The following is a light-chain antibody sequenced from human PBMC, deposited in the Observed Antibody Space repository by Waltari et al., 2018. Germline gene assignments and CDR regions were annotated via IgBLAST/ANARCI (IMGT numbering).Light chain of an antibody. Sequence: QLVLTQSPSASASLGASVKLTCTLSSGHSSNIVAWHQQKPEKGPRYLMKVNSDGSHPKGDAIPVRFAGSSSGSERYLTISSLQSEDEADYYCQTGGHGTWVFGGGTKLTVV. CDR1: SGHSSNI. CDR2: VNSDGSH. J-gene: IGLJ3*02. CDR3: QTGGHGTWV. V-gene: IGLV4-69*01.